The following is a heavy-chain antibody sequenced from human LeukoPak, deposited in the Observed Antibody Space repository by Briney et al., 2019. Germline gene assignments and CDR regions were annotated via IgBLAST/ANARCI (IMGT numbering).Heavy chain of an antibody. J-gene: IGHJ6*02. V-gene: IGHV3-48*01. D-gene: IGHD2-8*01. Sequence: GGPLRLSCAASGFTFSSYSMNWVRQAPGKGLEWVSYISSSSSTIYYADSVKGRFTISRDNAKNSLYLQMNSLRAEDTAVYYCARDRIVLMVYASPYYGMDVWGQGTTVTVSS. CDR3: ARDRIVLMVYASPYYGMDV. CDR2: ISSSSSTI. CDR1: GFTFSSYS.